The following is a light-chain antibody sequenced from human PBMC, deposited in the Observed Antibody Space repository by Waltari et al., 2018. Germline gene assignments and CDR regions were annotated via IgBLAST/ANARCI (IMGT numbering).Light chain of an antibody. CDR2: GAS. J-gene: IGKJ4*01. CDR3: QQYNTWPT. CDR1: QSISSN. V-gene: IGKV3-15*01. Sequence: EIVMTQSPVTLSVSPGERATLSCRASQSISSNLAWYQQKTGQSPRLLIHGASTRATGIPARFSGSGSGTDFTLTISSLQSEDFAVYFCQQYNTWPTFGGGTKVEIK.